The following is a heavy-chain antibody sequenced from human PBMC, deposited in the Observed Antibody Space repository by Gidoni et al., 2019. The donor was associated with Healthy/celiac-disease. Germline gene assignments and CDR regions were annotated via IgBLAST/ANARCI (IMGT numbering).Heavy chain of an antibody. CDR3: AHRGGDYYDSSGYPSWFDY. D-gene: IGHD3-22*01. CDR2: IYWDDDK. CDR1: GFSLSTSGVG. J-gene: IGHJ4*02. V-gene: IGHV2-5*02. Sequence: QITLKASGPTLVKPTQTLTLTCTFSGFSLSTSGVGVGWIRQPPGKALEWLALIYWDDDKRYSPSLKSRLTITKDTSKNQVVLTMTNMDPVDTATYYCAHRGGDYYDSSGYPSWFDYWGQGTLVTVSS.